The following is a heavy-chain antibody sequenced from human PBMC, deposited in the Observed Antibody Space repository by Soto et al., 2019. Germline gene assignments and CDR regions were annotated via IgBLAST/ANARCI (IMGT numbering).Heavy chain of an antibody. CDR2: INPDGRDK. CDR1: GFTFDYYW. V-gene: IGHV3-7*01. Sequence: VQLVESGGGLVQPGGSLRLSCAASGFTFDYYWMSWVRQAPGKGLEWVANINPDGRDKNYVDSVKGRFTISRDNAEKSHHLQMNSLRADDTAVYYCAKYGAGSYGAYAFDIWGQGTMVTVPS. D-gene: IGHD3-10*01. CDR3: AKYGAGSYGAYAFDI. J-gene: IGHJ3*02.